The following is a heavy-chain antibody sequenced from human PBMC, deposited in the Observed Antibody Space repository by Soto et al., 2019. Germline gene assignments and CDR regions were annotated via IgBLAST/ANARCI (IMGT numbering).Heavy chain of an antibody. CDR1: GGSISSSSYY. Sequence: PSETLSLTCTVSGGSISSSSYYWGWIRQPPGKGLEWIGNIYYSGSTYYNLSLKSRVTISVDTSKNQFSLKLSSVTAADTAVYYCASLLGYCSSTSCYFSAFDIWGQGTMVTVSS. V-gene: IGHV4-39*01. CDR2: IYYSGST. CDR3: ASLLGYCSSTSCYFSAFDI. J-gene: IGHJ3*02. D-gene: IGHD2-2*01.